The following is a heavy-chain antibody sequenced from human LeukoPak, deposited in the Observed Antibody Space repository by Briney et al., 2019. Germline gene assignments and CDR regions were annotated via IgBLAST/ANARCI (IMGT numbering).Heavy chain of an antibody. Sequence: GGSLRLSCAASGFTFSSYWMSWVRQAPGKGGEWVANIKQDGREKYYVDSVRGGVTISRDNAKNSLYLQMNSLRAEDTAVYYCARNGYFVSSGWAKYFDSWGQGTLVTVSS. V-gene: IGHV3-7*01. J-gene: IGHJ4*02. CDR3: ARNGYFVSSGWAKYFDS. D-gene: IGHD6-19*01. CDR1: GFTFSSYW. CDR2: IKQDGREK.